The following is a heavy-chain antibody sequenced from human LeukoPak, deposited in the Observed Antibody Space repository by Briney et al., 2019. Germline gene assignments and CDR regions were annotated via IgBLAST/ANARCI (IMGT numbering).Heavy chain of an antibody. CDR3: ASFPYGDYSPDAFDI. CDR2: ISYDGSNK. V-gene: IGHV3-30-3*01. CDR1: GVTFRSYA. Sequence: GGSLRLSCAASGVTFRSYAMHWVRQAPGKGLEWVAVISYDGSNKYYADSVKGRFTISRDNSKNTLYLQMNSLRAEDTAVYYCASFPYGDYSPDAFDIWGQGTMVTVSS. J-gene: IGHJ3*02. D-gene: IGHD4-17*01.